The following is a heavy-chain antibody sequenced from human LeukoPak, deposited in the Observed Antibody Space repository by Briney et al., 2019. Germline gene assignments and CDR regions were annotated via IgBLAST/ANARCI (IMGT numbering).Heavy chain of an antibody. CDR2: IKYDVSEN. J-gene: IGHJ4*02. CDR1: GFTFSNYG. D-gene: IGHD2-15*01. V-gene: IGHV3-7*02. Sequence: GGSLRLSCVASGFTFSNYGMSWVRQAPGKGLEWVANIKYDVSENHYVDSVKGRFTISRDNARNSLYLQMSSLRAEDTAVYYCARGRFCSSGSCYFDLWGQGALVTVSS. CDR3: ARGRFCSSGSCYFDL.